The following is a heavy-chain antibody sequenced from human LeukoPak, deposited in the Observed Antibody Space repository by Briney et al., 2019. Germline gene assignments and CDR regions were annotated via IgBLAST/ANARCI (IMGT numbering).Heavy chain of an antibody. CDR3: ARAGVTIFGVVILRDAFDI. CDR2: ISYDGSNK. J-gene: IGHJ3*02. V-gene: IGHV3-30*03. Sequence: PGGSLRLSCAASGFTFSSYGMRWVRQAPGKGLEWVAVISYDGSNKYYADSVKGRFTISRDNSKNTLYLQMNSLRAEDTAVYYCARAGVTIFGVVILRDAFDIWGQGTMVTVSS. CDR1: GFTFSSYG. D-gene: IGHD3-3*01.